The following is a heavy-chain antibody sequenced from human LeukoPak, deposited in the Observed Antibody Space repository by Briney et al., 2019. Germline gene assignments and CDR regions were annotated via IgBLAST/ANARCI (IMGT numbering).Heavy chain of an antibody. CDR2: IYFSGTT. CDR3: AREAWGRIAAAGYYYYYYGMDV. Sequence: KASETLSLTCTVSSASISSTNYNWGWLRQPPGKGPEWIGNIYFSGTTYYNPSLKSRVIISVDTSKSQFSLKLSSVTAADTAVYYCAREAWGRIAAAGYYYYYYGMDVWGQGTTVTVSS. D-gene: IGHD6-13*01. V-gene: IGHV4-39*02. J-gene: IGHJ6*02. CDR1: SASISSTNYN.